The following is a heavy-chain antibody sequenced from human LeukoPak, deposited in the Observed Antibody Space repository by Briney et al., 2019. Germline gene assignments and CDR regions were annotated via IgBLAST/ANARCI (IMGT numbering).Heavy chain of an antibody. D-gene: IGHD5-24*01. Sequence: GGSLRLSCAASGFDLNNYAMHWVRQAPGKGLEWVTLISYSGDNTYYADSVKGRFTFSRDKSKNTLYLQMNSLRPEDSAVYFCASDPRDGGQNVWGKGTTVTISS. J-gene: IGHJ6*04. CDR3: ASDPRDGGQNV. CDR1: GFDLNNYA. CDR2: ISYSGDNT. V-gene: IGHV3-30*04.